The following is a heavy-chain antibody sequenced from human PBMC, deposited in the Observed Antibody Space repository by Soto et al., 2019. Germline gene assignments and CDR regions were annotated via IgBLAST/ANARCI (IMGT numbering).Heavy chain of an antibody. Sequence: QVQLVESGGGVVQPGRSLRLSCAASGFSFSGYGFHWVRQAPGKGLEWVAVIWYDGSNEYYADSVKGRFTISRDKSKNTLYLQMNSLRAEDTAVYYCARDGAAVGPRIVGGDYFDNWGQGTLVTVSS. CDR3: ARDGAAVGPRIVGGDYFDN. D-gene: IGHD1-26*01. CDR1: GFSFSGYG. J-gene: IGHJ4*02. CDR2: IWYDGSNE. V-gene: IGHV3-33*01.